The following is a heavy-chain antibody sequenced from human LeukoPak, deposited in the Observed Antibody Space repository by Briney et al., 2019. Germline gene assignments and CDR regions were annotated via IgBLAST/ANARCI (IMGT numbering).Heavy chain of an antibody. J-gene: IGHJ4*02. D-gene: IGHD2-2*01. CDR3: AKGEADCHSSSCYGFDY. CDR1: GFTFSSYA. CDR2: ISGSGGRT. Sequence: GGSLRLSCAASGFTFSSYAMSWVRQAPGKGPEWVSTISGSGGRTYYADSVRGRFTISRDNSKNTLFVQMNSLRVEDTAVYYCAKGEADCHSSSCYGFDYWGQGTLVTVSS. V-gene: IGHV3-23*01.